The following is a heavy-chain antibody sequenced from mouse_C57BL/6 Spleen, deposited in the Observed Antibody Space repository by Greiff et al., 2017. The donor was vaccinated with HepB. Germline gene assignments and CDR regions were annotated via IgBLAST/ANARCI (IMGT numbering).Heavy chain of an antibody. CDR1: GYAFTNYL. J-gene: IGHJ2*01. V-gene: IGHV1-54*01. CDR2: INPGSGGT. CDR3: ARDGNYFDY. Sequence: VHLVESGAELVRPGTSVKVSCKASGYAFTNYLIEWVKQRPGQGLEWIGVINPGSGGTNYNEKFKGKATLTADKSSSTAYMQLSSLTSEDSAVYFCARDGNYFDYWGQGTTLTVSS.